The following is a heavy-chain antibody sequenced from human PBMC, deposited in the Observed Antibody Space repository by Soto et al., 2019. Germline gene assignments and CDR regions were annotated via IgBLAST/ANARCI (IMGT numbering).Heavy chain of an antibody. Sequence: SETLSLTCTVSGGSISSSSYYWGWIHQPPGKGLEWIGSIYYSGSTYYNPSLKSRVTISVDTSKNQFSLKLSSVTAADTAVYYCARSDIVATPPNYWYFDLWGRGTLVTVSS. D-gene: IGHD5-12*01. CDR3: ARSDIVATPPNYWYFDL. J-gene: IGHJ2*01. CDR1: GGSISSSSYY. V-gene: IGHV4-39*01. CDR2: IYYSGST.